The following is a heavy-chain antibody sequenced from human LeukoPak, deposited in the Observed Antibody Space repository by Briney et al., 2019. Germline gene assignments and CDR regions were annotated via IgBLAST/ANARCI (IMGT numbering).Heavy chain of an antibody. Sequence: GGSLRLSCAASGFTFSSYAMHWVRQAPGKGLEWVAVISYDGSNKYYADSVKGRFTISRDNSKNTLYLQMNSLRAEDTAVYYCARGYCSSTSCSQAGHWGQGTLVTVSS. J-gene: IGHJ4*02. CDR1: GFTFSSYA. V-gene: IGHV3-30-3*01. D-gene: IGHD2-2*01. CDR3: ARGYCSSTSCSQAGH. CDR2: ISYDGSNK.